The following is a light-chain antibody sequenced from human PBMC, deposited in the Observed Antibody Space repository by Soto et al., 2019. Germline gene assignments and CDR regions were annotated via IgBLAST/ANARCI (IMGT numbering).Light chain of an antibody. CDR2: EVS. V-gene: IGLV2-14*01. CDR1: SSDVGGYNY. J-gene: IGLJ2*01. CDR3: SSYTSSSTHVV. Sequence: QSALTQPASVSGSPGQSITISCTGTSSDVGGYNYVSWYQQYPGKAPKLMIYEVSNRPSGVSNRFSGSESGNTASLTISGLQAEDEADYYCSSYTSSSTHVVFGGGTKLTVL.